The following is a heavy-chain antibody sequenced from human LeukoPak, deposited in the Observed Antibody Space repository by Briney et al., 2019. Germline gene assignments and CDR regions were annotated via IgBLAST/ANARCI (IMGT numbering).Heavy chain of an antibody. J-gene: IGHJ6*03. CDR2: IYYSEST. CDR1: GGSISSYY. D-gene: IGHD4-23*01. CDR3: ARGLADYGGNPRFYYYYMDV. Sequence: SETLSLTCTVSGGSISSYYWSWIRQPPGKGREGIVYIYYSESTNYNPSLKNRVTISVDTSKNQFSLKLSSVPAAETAVYYCARGLADYGGNPRFYYYYMDVWGKGTTVTVSS. V-gene: IGHV4-59*12.